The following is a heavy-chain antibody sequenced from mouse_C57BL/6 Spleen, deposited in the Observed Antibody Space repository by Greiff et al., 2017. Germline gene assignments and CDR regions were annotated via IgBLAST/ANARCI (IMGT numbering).Heavy chain of an antibody. CDR1: GYTFTANY. Sequence: VQLQQSGAELVRPGASVKLSCKASGYTFTANYINWVKQRPGQGLEWIARIYPGSGNTYYNEKFKGKATLTAEKSSSTAYMQLSSLTSEDSAVYFCARKELTTVVEDYARDYWGQGTSVTVSS. CDR2: IYPGSGNT. V-gene: IGHV1-76*01. J-gene: IGHJ4*01. CDR3: ARKELTTVVEDYARDY. D-gene: IGHD1-1*01.